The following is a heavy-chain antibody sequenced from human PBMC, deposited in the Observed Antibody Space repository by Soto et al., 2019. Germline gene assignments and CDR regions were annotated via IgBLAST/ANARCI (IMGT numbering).Heavy chain of an antibody. CDR3: ARHMRDYYYYYGMDV. D-gene: IGHD2-2*01. Sequence: PSETLSLTSPVSGCSIRSSSYYWGWIRKPPGKGLEWIGSIYYSGSTYYNPSLKSRVTISVDTSKNQFSLKLSSVTAADTAVYYCARHMRDYYYYYGMDVWGQGTTVTVSS. CDR1: GCSIRSSSYY. V-gene: IGHV4-39*01. CDR2: IYYSGST. J-gene: IGHJ6*02.